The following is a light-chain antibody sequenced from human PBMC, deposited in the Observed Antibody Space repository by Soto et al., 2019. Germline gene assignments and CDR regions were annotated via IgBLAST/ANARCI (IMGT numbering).Light chain of an antibody. CDR3: QQYGSSPA. CDR2: GAS. CDR1: QSVTSSY. V-gene: IGKV3-20*01. Sequence: EIVLTQSPGTLSLSPGERATLSCRASQSVTSSYLARYQQKPGQAPRLLIHGASSRATGIPDRFSGSGSGTDFTLTISRLEPEDFAVYYCQQYGSSPAFGGGTKVEIK. J-gene: IGKJ4*01.